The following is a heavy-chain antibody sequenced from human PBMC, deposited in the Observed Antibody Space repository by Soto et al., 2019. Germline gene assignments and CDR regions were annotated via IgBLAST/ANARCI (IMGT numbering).Heavy chain of an antibody. CDR2: VYSTEIT. J-gene: IGHJ5*02. V-gene: IGHV4-59*01. CDR3: ARGSEAWFDP. CDR1: GDSISSYF. Sequence: SETLYLTCTVSGDSISSYFWSWIRQPPGKGLEWIGYVYSTEITNYNPSLKSRVAMSIDTSKNQFSLKVRSVTAADTAVYYCARGSEAWFDPWGQGTLVTVSS.